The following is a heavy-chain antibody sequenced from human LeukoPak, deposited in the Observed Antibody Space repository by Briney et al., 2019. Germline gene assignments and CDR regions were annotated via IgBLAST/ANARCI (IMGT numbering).Heavy chain of an antibody. V-gene: IGHV4-4*02. CDR3: ARVNRGKWLRFFDY. Sequence: SETLSLTCAVSGGSISSSNWWSWVRQPPGKGLEWIGEIYHSGSTNYNPSLKSRVTISVDKSKNQFSLKLSSVPAADTAVYYCARVNRGKWLRFFDYWGQGTLVTVSS. CDR1: GGSISSSNW. CDR2: IYHSGST. D-gene: IGHD5-12*01. J-gene: IGHJ4*02.